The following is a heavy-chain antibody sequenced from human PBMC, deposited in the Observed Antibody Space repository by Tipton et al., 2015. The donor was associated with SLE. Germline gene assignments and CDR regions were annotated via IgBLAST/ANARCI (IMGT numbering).Heavy chain of an antibody. Sequence: TLSLTCAVSGYSISSGYYWGWIRQPPGKGLEWIGSIYHSGSTYYNPSLKSRVTISVDTSKNQFSLKLSSVTAADTAVYYCARDGYGSGSYYNLDAFDIWGQGTMVTVSS. J-gene: IGHJ3*02. D-gene: IGHD3-10*01. V-gene: IGHV4-38-2*02. CDR3: ARDGYGSGSYYNLDAFDI. CDR2: IYHSGST. CDR1: GYSISSGYY.